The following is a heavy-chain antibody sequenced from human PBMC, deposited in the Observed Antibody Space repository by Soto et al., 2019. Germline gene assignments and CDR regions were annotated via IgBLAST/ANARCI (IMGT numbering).Heavy chain of an antibody. J-gene: IGHJ3*02. CDR3: ARDLWDLSGYYFGDGLDAFDI. CDR1: GYTFTSYG. Sequence: QVQLVQSGAEVKKPGASVKVSCKASGYTFTSYGISWVRQAPGQGLEWMGGISAYNGNTNYAQKLQGRVTMTTDTSTSTAYMELRSLRSDDTAVYYCARDLWDLSGYYFGDGLDAFDIWGQGTMVTVSS. D-gene: IGHD3-22*01. V-gene: IGHV1-18*01. CDR2: ISAYNGNT.